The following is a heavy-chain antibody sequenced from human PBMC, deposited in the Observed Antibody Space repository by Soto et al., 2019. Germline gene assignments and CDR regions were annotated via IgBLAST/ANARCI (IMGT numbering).Heavy chain of an antibody. CDR2: IYTSGST. D-gene: IGHD3-22*01. CDR1: GGSISSYY. V-gene: IGHV4-4*07. CDR3: ARESYYDSSGYLALFDP. J-gene: IGHJ5*02. Sequence: SETLSLTCTVSGGSISSYYWSWIRQPAGKGLEWIGRIYTSGSTNYNPSLRSRVTMSVDTSKNQFSLKLSSVTAADTAVYYCARESYYDSSGYLALFDPWGQGTLVTVSS.